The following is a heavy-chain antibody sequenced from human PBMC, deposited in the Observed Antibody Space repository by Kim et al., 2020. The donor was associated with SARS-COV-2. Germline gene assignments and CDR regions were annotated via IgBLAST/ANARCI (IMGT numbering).Heavy chain of an antibody. CDR2: ILPMVDIP. CDR1: GGTFSNYA. Sequence: SVKVSCKASGGTFSNYAVNWVRQAPGQGLEWMGRILPMVDIPNYARNFQGRLTTTADKSTSTAYMELTGLTSAATAVYYCARGGQVVIDGRVSLTPYDHWGQGALVTVSS. J-gene: IGHJ5*02. CDR3: ARGGQVVIDGRVSLTPYDH. D-gene: IGHD2-21*01. V-gene: IGHV1-69*04.